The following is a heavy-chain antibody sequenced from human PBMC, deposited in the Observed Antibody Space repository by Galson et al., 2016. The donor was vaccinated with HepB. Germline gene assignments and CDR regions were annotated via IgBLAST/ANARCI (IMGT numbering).Heavy chain of an antibody. CDR2: IHYGGTH. J-gene: IGHJ4*02. CDR3: ARHDCLTIFRVVRGNPDY. V-gene: IGHV4-39*01. CDR1: GDTINTYTFS. Sequence: ETLSLTCSVTGDTINTYTFSWGWIRQPPGKGLEWIGSIHYGGTHYYSPSLKSRVTISSDTSKNQFSLKLTSVTASDTATYYCARHDCLTIFRVVRGNPDYWGRGSLDTVSS. D-gene: IGHD3-3*01.